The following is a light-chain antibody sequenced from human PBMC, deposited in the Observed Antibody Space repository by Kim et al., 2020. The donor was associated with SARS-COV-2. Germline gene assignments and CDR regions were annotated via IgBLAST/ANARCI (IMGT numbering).Light chain of an antibody. CDR1: QSVLYSSNNKNY. V-gene: IGKV4-1*01. CDR3: QQYYSTPT. Sequence: ATINCKSSQSVLYSSNNKNYLAWYQQKPGQPPKLLIYWASTRESGVPDRFSGSGSGTDFTLTISSLQAEDVAVYYCQQYYSTPTFGQGTKVDIK. CDR2: WAS. J-gene: IGKJ1*01.